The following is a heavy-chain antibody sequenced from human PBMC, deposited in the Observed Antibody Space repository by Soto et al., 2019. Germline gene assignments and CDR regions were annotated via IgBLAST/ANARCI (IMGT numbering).Heavy chain of an antibody. Sequence: HLVESGGGLVQPGRSLRLSCVASGLSIDDSAMHWVRQVPGKGLEWVSGISWNSGRIGYADSVKGRFTISRDNANNSLYLQMDSLRPVDTALYYCVKAFKAYTVTTSFEQWGRGALVTVSS. CDR3: VKAFKAYTVTTSFEQ. D-gene: IGHD4-17*01. V-gene: IGHV3-9*01. J-gene: IGHJ4*01. CDR1: GLSIDDSA. CDR2: ISWNSGRI.